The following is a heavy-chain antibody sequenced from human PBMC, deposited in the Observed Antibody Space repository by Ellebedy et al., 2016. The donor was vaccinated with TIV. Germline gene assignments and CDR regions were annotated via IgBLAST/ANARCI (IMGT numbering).Heavy chain of an antibody. D-gene: IGHD3-10*01. J-gene: IGHJ6*02. V-gene: IGHV1-69*13. Sequence: ASVKVSCKAFGGTFSTYALNWVRQAPGQGLEWIGAFLPMFGTATSAQMFQGRVTITADESMTTSYMDLSSLRSEDTAVYYCAGVRWATVARGVPFHYGMDVWGQGTTVTVTS. CDR3: AGVRWATVARGVPFHYGMDV. CDR1: GGTFSTYA. CDR2: FLPMFGTA.